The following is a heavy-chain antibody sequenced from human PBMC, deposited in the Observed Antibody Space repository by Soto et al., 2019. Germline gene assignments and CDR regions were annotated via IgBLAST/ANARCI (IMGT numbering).Heavy chain of an antibody. CDR2: IYYSGST. CDR3: ARHPPGLVPAIWFDP. Sequence: KPSETLSLTCTVSSGSISSYYWSWIRQSPGKGLEWIGYIYYSGSTNYNPSLKGRVTISVDTSKNQFSLKLSSVTAADTAVYYCARHPPGLVPAIWFDPWGQGTLVTVSS. V-gene: IGHV4-59*08. CDR1: SGSISSYY. J-gene: IGHJ5*02. D-gene: IGHD2-2*01.